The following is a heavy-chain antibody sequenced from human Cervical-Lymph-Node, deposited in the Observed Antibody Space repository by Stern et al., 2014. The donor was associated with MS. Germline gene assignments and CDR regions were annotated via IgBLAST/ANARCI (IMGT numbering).Heavy chain of an antibody. Sequence: VQLVESGGAVVQPGRSLRLSCAASGFTFSSYGMQWVRKAPGKGLEWVTVISYYGNHKYYAASVKGRFTISRDNSKNTLHLQMNSVTPDDTAIYYCARDYEDTSMLFDHWGQGTLVTVSS. J-gene: IGHJ4*02. CDR1: GFTFSSYG. V-gene: IGHV3-30*03. D-gene: IGHD2-8*01. CDR3: ARDYEDTSMLFDH. CDR2: ISYYGNHK.